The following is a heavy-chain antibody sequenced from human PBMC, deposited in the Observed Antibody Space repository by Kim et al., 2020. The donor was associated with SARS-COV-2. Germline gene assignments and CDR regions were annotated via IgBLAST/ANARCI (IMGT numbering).Heavy chain of an antibody. CDR2: INPSGGST. CDR1: GYTFTSYY. V-gene: IGHV1-46*01. Sequence: ASVKVSCKASGYTFTSYYMHWVRQAPGQGLEWMGIINPSGGSTSYAQKFQGRVTMTRDTSTSTVYMELSSLRSEDTAVYYCAREGAMVRGVRGLGGFDPWGQGTLVTVSS. D-gene: IGHD3-10*01. J-gene: IGHJ5*02. CDR3: AREGAMVRGVRGLGGFDP.